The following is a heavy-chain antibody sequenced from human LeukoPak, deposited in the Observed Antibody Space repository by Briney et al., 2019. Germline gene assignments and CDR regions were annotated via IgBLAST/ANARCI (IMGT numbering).Heavy chain of an antibody. J-gene: IGHJ4*02. D-gene: IGHD2-15*01. V-gene: IGHV3-66*01. CDR3: AGTVVGSFRFDY. CDR2: IYSGGST. Sequence: GGSLRLSCAASGFTVSSNYMSWVRQAPGKGLEWGSVIYSGGSTYYADSVKGRFTISRDNSKNTLYLQMNSLRAEDTAVYYCAGTVVGSFRFDYWGQGTLVTVSS. CDR1: GFTVSSNY.